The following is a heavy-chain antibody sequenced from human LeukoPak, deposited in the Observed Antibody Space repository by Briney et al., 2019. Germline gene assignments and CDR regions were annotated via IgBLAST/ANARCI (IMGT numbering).Heavy chain of an antibody. D-gene: IGHD3-10*01. V-gene: IGHV3-15*07. CDR2: IKSKTDGGTT. CDR3: TTGRIWFGEWY. CDR1: GFTFSNAW. J-gene: IGHJ4*02. Sequence: PGGSLRLSCAASGFTFSNAWMNWVRRAPGKGLEWVGRIKSKTDGGTTDTAPPVKGRFSISRDDSRNTLHLQMNSLKTEDTVVYYCTTGRIWFGEWYWGQGTLVTVSS.